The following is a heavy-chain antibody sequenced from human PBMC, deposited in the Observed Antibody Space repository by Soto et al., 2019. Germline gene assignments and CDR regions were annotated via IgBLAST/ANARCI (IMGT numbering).Heavy chain of an antibody. V-gene: IGHV6-1*01. CDR2: TYYKSKWNN. CDR1: GDSVSSNSAA. CDR3: TGITWFRGMDV. Sequence: SQTLSLTCAISGDSVSSNSAALNWSIQTPSRGLEWLGRTYYKSKWNNDYALSVKSRITINPDTSKNQFSLHLYSVTPEDTAVYYCTGITWFRGMDVWGQGTPVTVS. J-gene: IGHJ6*02. D-gene: IGHD3-10*01.